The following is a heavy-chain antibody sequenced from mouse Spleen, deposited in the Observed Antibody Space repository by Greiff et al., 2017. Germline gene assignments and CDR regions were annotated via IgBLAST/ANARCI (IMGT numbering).Heavy chain of an antibody. J-gene: IGHJ4*01. D-gene: IGHD2-3*01. CDR3: ARYGYYVGYYAMDY. V-gene: IGHV1-64*01. Sequence: QVQLQQPGAELVKPGASVKLSCKASGYTFTSYWMHWVKQRPGQGLEWIGMIHPNSGSTNYNEKFKSKATLTVDKSSSTAYMQLSSLTSEDSAVYYCARYGYYVGYYAMDYWGQGTSVTVSS. CDR1: GYTFTSYW. CDR2: IHPNSGST.